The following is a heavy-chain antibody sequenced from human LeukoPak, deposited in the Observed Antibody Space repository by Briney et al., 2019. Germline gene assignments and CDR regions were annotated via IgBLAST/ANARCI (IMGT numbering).Heavy chain of an antibody. J-gene: IGHJ4*02. D-gene: IGHD4-17*01. V-gene: IGHV4-38-2*01. CDR1: GYSISRGSY. Sequence: PSETLSLTCAVSGYSISRGSYWGWIRRPPGKGREWIGSIYRSGSTYYNPSLKTRVTISVDTSKNQFSLKLSSVTAADTAVYYCARAPYDYGDYDYWGQGTLVTVSS. CDR2: IYRSGST. CDR3: ARAPYDYGDYDY.